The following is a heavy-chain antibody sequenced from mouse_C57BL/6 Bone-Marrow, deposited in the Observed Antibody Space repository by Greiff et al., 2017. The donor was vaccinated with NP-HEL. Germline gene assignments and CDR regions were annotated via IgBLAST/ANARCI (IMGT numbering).Heavy chain of an antibody. J-gene: IGHJ1*03. Sequence: QVQLQQSGAELVRPGASVTLSCKASGYTFTDYEMHWVKQPPVHGLEWIGAIDPETGGPAYNQKFKGKAILTADKSSSTAYMVRRSQTSKDSAVDYCTRDIYYYGSSYGYFDVWGTGTTVTVSS. V-gene: IGHV1-15*01. CDR1: GYTFTDYE. CDR3: TRDIYYYGSSYGYFDV. CDR2: IDPETGGP. D-gene: IGHD1-1*01.